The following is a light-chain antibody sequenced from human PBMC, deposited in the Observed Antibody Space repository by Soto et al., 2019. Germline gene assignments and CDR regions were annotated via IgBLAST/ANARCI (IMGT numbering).Light chain of an antibody. Sequence: SVVTQPPSVSGAPGQRVTISCTGSGSTFGAGSDVHWYQQVPGTAPKLLISYNTNRPSGVPDRFSGSKSGTSASLAISGLQAEDEADYYCQCYDSSLTVLFGGGTKVTVL. CDR1: GSTFGAGSD. J-gene: IGLJ2*01. CDR3: QCYDSSLTVL. CDR2: YNT. V-gene: IGLV1-40*01.